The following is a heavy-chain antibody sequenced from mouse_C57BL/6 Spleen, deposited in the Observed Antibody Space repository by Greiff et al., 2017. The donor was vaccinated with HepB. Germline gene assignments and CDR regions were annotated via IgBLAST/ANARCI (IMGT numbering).Heavy chain of an antibody. D-gene: IGHD2-13*01. CDR3: ARGDGDWFAD. Sequence: VQGVESGPGLVQPSQSLSITCTVSGFSLTSYGVHWVRQSPGKGLEWLGVIWSGGSTDYNAAFISRLSISKDNSKSQVFFKMNSLQADDTAIYYCARGDGDWFADWGQGTLVTVSA. V-gene: IGHV2-2*01. CDR1: GFSLTSYG. J-gene: IGHJ3*01. CDR2: IWSGGST.